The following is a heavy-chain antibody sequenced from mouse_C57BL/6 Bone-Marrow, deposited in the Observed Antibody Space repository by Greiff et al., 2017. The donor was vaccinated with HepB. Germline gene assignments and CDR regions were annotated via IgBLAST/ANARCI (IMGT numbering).Heavy chain of an antibody. V-gene: IGHV1-19*01. J-gene: IGHJ2*01. Sequence: EVQLVESGPVLVKPGASVKMSCKASGYTFTDYYMNWVKQSHGKSLEWIGVINPYNGGTSYNQKFKGKATLTVDKSSSTAYMELNSLTSEDSAVYYCARETVYYFDYWGQGTTLTVSS. CDR2: INPYNGGT. CDR3: ARETVYYFDY. D-gene: IGHD4-1*01. CDR1: GYTFTDYY.